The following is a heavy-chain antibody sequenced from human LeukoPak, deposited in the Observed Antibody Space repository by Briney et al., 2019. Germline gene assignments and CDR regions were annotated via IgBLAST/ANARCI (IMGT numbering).Heavy chain of an antibody. V-gene: IGHV3-21*01. J-gene: IGHJ4*02. CDR2: ISSSSSYI. CDR1: GFTFSSYS. Sequence: PGGSLRLSCAASGFTFSSYSMNWVRQAPGKGLEWVSSISSSSSYIYYADSVKGRFTISRDNAKNSLYLQMNSLRAEDTAVYYCARGTVTTTKGFDYWGQGTLVTVSS. CDR3: ARGTVTTTKGFDY. D-gene: IGHD4-17*01.